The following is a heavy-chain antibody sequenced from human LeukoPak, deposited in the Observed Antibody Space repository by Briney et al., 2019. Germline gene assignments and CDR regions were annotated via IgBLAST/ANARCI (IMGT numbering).Heavy chain of an antibody. V-gene: IGHV4-34*01. J-gene: IGHJ4*02. CDR3: ARGPYYSSSLGVAKFRGPWLDY. Sequence: TSETLSLTCAVYGGPFSGYYWSWIRQPPGKGLEWIGEINHSGSTNYNPSLKSRVTISVDTSKNQFSLKPSSVTAADTAVYYCARGPYYSSSLGVAKFRGPWLDYWGQGTLVTVSS. D-gene: IGHD6-13*01. CDR2: INHSGST. CDR1: GGPFSGYY.